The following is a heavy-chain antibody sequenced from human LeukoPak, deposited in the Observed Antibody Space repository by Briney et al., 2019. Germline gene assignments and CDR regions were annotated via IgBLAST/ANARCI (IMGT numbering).Heavy chain of an antibody. V-gene: IGHV1-46*01. CDR3: ARDFGYCGGDCHYYYYYYMDV. D-gene: IGHD2-21*02. CDR1: GYTFTSYY. J-gene: IGHJ6*03. CDR2: INPSGGST. Sequence: ASVKVSRKASGYTFTSYYMHWVRQAPGQGLEWMGIINPSGGSTSYAQKFQGRVTMTRDMSTSTVYMELSSLRSEDTAVYYCARDFGYCGGDCHYYYYYYMDVWGKGTTVTVSS.